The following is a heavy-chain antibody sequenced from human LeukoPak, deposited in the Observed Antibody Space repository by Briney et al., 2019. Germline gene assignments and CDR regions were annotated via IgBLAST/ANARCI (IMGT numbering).Heavy chain of an antibody. CDR1: VGSISSYY. J-gene: IGHJ5*02. D-gene: IGHD6-13*01. CDR3: ARGGLYSRSWYNWFDP. V-gene: IGHV4-59*01. Sequence: SETLSLTCTVSVGSISSYYWSWIRQPPGKGLEWIGYIYYSGSTNYNPSLKSRVTISVDTSKNQLSLKLSSVTAADTAVYYCARGGLYSRSWYNWFDPWGQGTLVTVSS. CDR2: IYYSGST.